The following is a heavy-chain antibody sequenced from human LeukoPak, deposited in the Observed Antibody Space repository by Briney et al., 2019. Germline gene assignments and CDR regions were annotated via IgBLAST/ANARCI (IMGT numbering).Heavy chain of an antibody. J-gene: IGHJ4*02. CDR3: ARTHDYGDYLTFDY. CDR2: IDWDDDK. D-gene: IGHD4-17*01. Sequence: SGPALVKPTQTLTLTCTFSGFSLSTSGMCVSWIRQLPGKALEWLARIDWDDDKYYSTSLKTRLTISKDTSKNQVVLTMTNMDPVDTATYYCARTHDYGDYLTFDYWGQGTLVTVSS. CDR1: GFSLSTSGMC. V-gene: IGHV2-70*11.